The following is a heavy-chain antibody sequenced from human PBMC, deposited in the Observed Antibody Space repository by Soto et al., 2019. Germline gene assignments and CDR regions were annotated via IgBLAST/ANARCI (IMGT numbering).Heavy chain of an antibody. CDR2: IYYSGST. D-gene: IGHD3-3*01. CDR3: ARLLLGYYDFSPGGMDV. V-gene: IGHV4-39*01. CDR1: GGSISSSSYY. J-gene: IGHJ6*02. Sequence: SETLSLTCTVSGGSISSSSYYWGWIRQPPGKGLEWIGSIYYSGSTYYNPSLKSRVTISVDTSKNQFSLKLSSVTAADTAVYYCARLLLGYYDFSPGGMDVWGQGTTVTVSS.